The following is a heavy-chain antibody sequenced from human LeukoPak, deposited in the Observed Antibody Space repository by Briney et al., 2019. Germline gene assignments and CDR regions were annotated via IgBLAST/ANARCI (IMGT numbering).Heavy chain of an antibody. CDR2: ISGSGGST. J-gene: IGHJ4*02. D-gene: IGHD2-15*01. V-gene: IGHV3-23*01. CDR1: GFTFSSYA. CDR3: ARDVSRIDCNGGSCYRTTPTYFDY. Sequence: PGGSLRLSCAASGFTFSSYAMSWVRQAPGKGLEWVSAISGSGGSTYYADSVKGRFTISRDNSKNTLYLQMNSLRAEDTAVYYCARDVSRIDCNGGSCYRTTPTYFDYWGQGTLVTVSS.